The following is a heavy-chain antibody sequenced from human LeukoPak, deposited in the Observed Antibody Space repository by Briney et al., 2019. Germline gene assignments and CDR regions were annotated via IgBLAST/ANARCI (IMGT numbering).Heavy chain of an antibody. CDR1: GSRFTSYW. CDR2: IYPGDSDT. Sequence: GGSLQISCQGSGSRFTSYWIGWVRRLPGKGLEWMGIIYPGDSDTRYSPSFQGQVTISADKSISTAYLQWSSLKASDTAMYYCARPGRESPFDAFDIWGQGTMVTVSS. D-gene: IGHD1-26*01. J-gene: IGHJ3*02. CDR3: ARPGRESPFDAFDI. V-gene: IGHV5-51*01.